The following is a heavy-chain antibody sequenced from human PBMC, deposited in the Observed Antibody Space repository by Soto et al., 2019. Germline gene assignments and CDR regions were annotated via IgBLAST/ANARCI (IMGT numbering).Heavy chain of an antibody. CDR3: ARDAWSTYFDY. CDR1: GFTFSTYW. CDR2: IKQDGSDK. V-gene: IGHV3-7*03. Sequence: PGGSLRLSCAASGFTFSTYWMSWVRQAPGKGLEWVANIKQDGSDKYYVDSVKGRFTISRDNAKNSLYLQMNSLRAEDTAVYYCARDAWSTYFDYWGQGSLVTVSS. J-gene: IGHJ4*02. D-gene: IGHD2-8*02.